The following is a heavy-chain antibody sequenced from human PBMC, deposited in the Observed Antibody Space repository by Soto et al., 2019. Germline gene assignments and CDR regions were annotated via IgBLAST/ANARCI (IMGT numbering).Heavy chain of an antibody. CDR1: GFTVSSNY. D-gene: IGHD6-6*01. J-gene: IGHJ4*02. V-gene: IGHV3-53*01. CDR2: IYSGGST. Sequence: EVQLVESGGGLIQHGGSLRLSCAASGFTVSSNYMSWVRQAPGKGLEWVSVIYSGGSTYYADSVKGRFTISRDNSKNTLYLQMNSLRAADTAVYYCARSGSSSGDAWYYFDYWGQGTLVTVSS. CDR3: ARSGSSSGDAWYYFDY.